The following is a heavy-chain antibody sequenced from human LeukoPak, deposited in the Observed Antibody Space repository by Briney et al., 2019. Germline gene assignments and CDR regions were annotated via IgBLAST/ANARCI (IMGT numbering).Heavy chain of an antibody. CDR2: IYYSGST. D-gene: IGHD3-3*01. J-gene: IGHJ4*02. V-gene: IGHV4-61*08. CDR1: GGSISSGGYY. CDR3: ARNYDFWSGGGYFDY. Sequence: KASETLSLTCTVSGGSISSGGYYWSWIRQPPGKGLEWIGYIYYSGSTNYNPSLKSRVTISVDTSKNQFSLKLSSVTAADTAVYYCARNYDFWSGGGYFDYWGQGTLVTVSS.